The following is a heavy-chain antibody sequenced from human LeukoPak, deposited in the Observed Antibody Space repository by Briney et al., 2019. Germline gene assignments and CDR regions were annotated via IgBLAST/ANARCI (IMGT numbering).Heavy chain of an antibody. CDR2: INAGNGNT. CDR1: GYTFTSYA. Sequence: GASVKVSCKASGYTFTSYAMHWVRQAPGQRLEWMGWINAGNGNTKYSQEFQGRVTITRDTSASTAYMELSSLRSEDMAVYYCARSPQREWLLGKFDPRGQGTLVTVSS. D-gene: IGHD3-3*01. J-gene: IGHJ5*02. CDR3: ARSPQREWLLGKFDP. V-gene: IGHV1-3*03.